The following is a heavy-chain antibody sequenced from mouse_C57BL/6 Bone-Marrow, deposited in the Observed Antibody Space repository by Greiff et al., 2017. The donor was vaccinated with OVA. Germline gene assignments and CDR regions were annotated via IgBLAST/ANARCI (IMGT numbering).Heavy chain of an antibody. V-gene: IGHV5-12*01. Sequence: EVKLVESGGGLVQPGGSLKLSCAASGFTFSDYYMYWVRQTPEKRLEWVAYISNGGGSTYYPDTVKGRFTISRDNAKNTLYLQMSRLKSEDRAMYYCASPYVGYYWFAYWGQGTLVTVSA. J-gene: IGHJ3*01. CDR1: GFTFSDYY. CDR3: ASPYVGYYWFAY. D-gene: IGHD2-3*01. CDR2: ISNGGGST.